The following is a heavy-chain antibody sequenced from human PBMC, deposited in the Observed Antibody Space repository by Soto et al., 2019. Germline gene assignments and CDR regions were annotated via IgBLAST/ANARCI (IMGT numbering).Heavy chain of an antibody. V-gene: IGHV1-69*13. CDR1: GYTFTGSY. D-gene: IGHD6-13*01. CDR2: IIPIFGTA. Sequence: SVKFSCKASGYTFTGSYMNWVRQAPGQGLEWMGGIIPIFGTANYAQKFQGRVTINADESTSTAYMELSSLRSEHTAVYYCARAGKSSSPYYYYYGMDVWGQGTTVTVSS. J-gene: IGHJ6*02. CDR3: ARAGKSSSPYYYYYGMDV.